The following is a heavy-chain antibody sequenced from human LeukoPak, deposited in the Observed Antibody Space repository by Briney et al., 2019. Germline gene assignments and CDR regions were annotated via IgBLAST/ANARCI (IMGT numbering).Heavy chain of an antibody. D-gene: IGHD3-22*01. Sequence: ASVKVSFKASGYTFTGYYMHWVRQAPGQGLEWMGWINPNSGGTNYAQKFQGWVTMTRDTSISTAYMELSSLRSEDTAVYYCARARTTYYYDSSGPGDAFDIWGQGTMVTVSS. CDR2: INPNSGGT. CDR1: GYTFTGYY. V-gene: IGHV1-2*04. J-gene: IGHJ3*02. CDR3: ARARTTYYYDSSGPGDAFDI.